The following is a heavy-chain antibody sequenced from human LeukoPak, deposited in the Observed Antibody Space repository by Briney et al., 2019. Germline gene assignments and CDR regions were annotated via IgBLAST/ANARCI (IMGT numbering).Heavy chain of an antibody. CDR2: ISGGGDST. J-gene: IGHJ4*02. V-gene: IGHV3-23*01. CDR1: GFTFSSYA. D-gene: IGHD2-15*01. CDR3: GKDRNVYCSGGSCYTL. Sequence: PGGSLRLSCAASGFTFSSYAISWVRQPPGKGLEWVSLISGGGDSTYYADSVKGRFTISRDNSKNTLYLEMNSLRAEDTAVYYCGKDRNVYCSGGSCYTLWGQGTLVTVSS.